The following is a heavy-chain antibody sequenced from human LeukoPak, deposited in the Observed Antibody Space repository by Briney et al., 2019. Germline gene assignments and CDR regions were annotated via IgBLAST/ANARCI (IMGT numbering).Heavy chain of an antibody. J-gene: IGHJ6*03. V-gene: IGHV3-23*01. Sequence: PGGSLRLSCAGSGFTFRSYAMSWVRQAPGKGLEWVSIISGGGAGTYYADSVKGRFTISRDNSKNTLYLQMNSLRAEDTAVYYCAKVEGAAAGPMVWYYYYYMDVWGKGTTVTVSS. CDR1: GFTFRSYA. CDR2: ISGGGAGT. CDR3: AKVEGAAAGPMVWYYYYYMDV. D-gene: IGHD6-13*01.